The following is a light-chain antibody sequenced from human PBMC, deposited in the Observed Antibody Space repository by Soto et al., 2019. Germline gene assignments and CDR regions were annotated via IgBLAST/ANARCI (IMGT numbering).Light chain of an antibody. V-gene: IGKV2-28*01. CDR3: IQALQTPPT. Sequence: DIVMTQSPLSLPVTPGEPASISCRSSQSLLHSHGHNYMAWYLQKPGQSPQLLIYLGSNRASRVPDRFSCSGSGTDFTLKISRVEAEDVVVYYCIQALQTPPTFGQGTRLEIK. J-gene: IGKJ5*01. CDR1: QSLLHSHGHNY. CDR2: LGS.